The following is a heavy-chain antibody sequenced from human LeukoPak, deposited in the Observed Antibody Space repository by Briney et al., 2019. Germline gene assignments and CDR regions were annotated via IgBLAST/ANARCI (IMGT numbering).Heavy chain of an antibody. V-gene: IGHV4-59*01. CDR1: GGSISSYY. J-gene: IGHJ4*02. D-gene: IGHD3-22*01. CDR3: ARGDSSGAIDY. CDR2: IYYSGST. Sequence: KPSETLSLTCTVSGGSISSYYWRWIRQPPGKGLEWIGYIYYSGSTNYNPSLKRGVTISVDRSKKQVSLKLSSVTAADTAVYYCARGDSSGAIDYWGQGTLVTVSS.